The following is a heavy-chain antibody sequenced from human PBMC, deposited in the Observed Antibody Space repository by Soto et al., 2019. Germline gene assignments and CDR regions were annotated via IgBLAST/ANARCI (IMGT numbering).Heavy chain of an antibody. CDR1: GYTFTGYY. V-gene: IGHV1-2*04. J-gene: IGHJ4*02. CDR3: ARESGVRLRYFDWLSNSIHQFDY. D-gene: IGHD3-9*01. CDR2: INPNSGGT. Sequence: ASVKVSCKASGYTFTGYYMHWVRQAPGQGLEWMGWINPNSGGTNYAQKFQGWVTMTRDTSISTAYMELSRLRSDDTAVYYCARESGVRLRYFDWLSNSIHQFDYWRQRTLVTVSS.